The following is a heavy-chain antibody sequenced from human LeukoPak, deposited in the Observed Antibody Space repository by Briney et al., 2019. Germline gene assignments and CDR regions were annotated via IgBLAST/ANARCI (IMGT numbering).Heavy chain of an antibody. D-gene: IGHD6-19*01. CDR2: ISGYTGET. CDR3: ARGQGTGYSSGWDYYYMDV. CDR1: GYTFSSYG. Sequence: ASVKVSCKTSGYTFSSYGISWVRQAPGQGLEWLGWISGYTGETHYAQKFQGRVTMTRNTSISTAYMELSSLRSEDTAVYYCARGQGTGYSSGWDYYYMDVWGKGTTVTVSS. J-gene: IGHJ6*03. V-gene: IGHV1-18*01.